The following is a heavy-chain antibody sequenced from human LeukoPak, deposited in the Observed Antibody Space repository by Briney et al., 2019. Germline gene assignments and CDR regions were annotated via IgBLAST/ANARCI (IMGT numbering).Heavy chain of an antibody. CDR2: IIPILGIA. D-gene: IGHD3-22*01. V-gene: IGHV1-69*04. Sequence: GASVTVSCTASGGTFSSYAISWVRQAPGQGLEWMGRIIPILGIANYAQKLQGRVTITADKSTSTAYMELSSLRSEDRAVDYCARDSSGYYYKVLWGEGTLVTVSS. CDR1: GGTFSSYA. CDR3: ARDSSGYYYKVL. J-gene: IGHJ4*02.